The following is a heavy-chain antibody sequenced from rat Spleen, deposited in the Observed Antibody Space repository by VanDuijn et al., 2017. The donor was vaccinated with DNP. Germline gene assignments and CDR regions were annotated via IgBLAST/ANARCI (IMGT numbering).Heavy chain of an antibody. CDR2: ISPSGGST. Sequence: EVQLVESGGGLVQPGRSLKLSCAASGFTFSDYYMAWVRQAPTKGLEWVAYISPSGGSTYYRDSVKGRFTVSRDNAKSSLYLQMDSLRSEDTATYYCARSLYGGYSEMDAWGQGTSVTVSS. CDR3: ARSLYGGYSEMDA. J-gene: IGHJ4*01. CDR1: GFTFSDYY. V-gene: IGHV5-25*01. D-gene: IGHD1-11*01.